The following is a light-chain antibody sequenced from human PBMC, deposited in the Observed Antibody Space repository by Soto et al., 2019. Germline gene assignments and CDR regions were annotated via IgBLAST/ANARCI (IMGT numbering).Light chain of an antibody. CDR3: HHYNSYPFT. V-gene: IGKV1-16*02. CDR1: QGISNH. J-gene: IGKJ3*01. Sequence: DIQMTQSPSSLSASVGDRVTITCRASQGISNHLAWFQQKPGNAPKSLIYGASNLQSGVPSKFSGSGSGTDFTLTISSLQPEDFATYYCHHYNSYPFTFGPGTKVDIK. CDR2: GAS.